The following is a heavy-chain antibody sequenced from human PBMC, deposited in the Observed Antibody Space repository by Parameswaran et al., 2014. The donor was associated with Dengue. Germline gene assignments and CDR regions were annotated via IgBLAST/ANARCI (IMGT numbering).Heavy chain of an antibody. V-gene: IGHV1-46*01. J-gene: IGHJ6*02. CDR2: INPSGGST. CDR3: ARDDYYHYYGMDL. Sequence: WVRQAPGQGLEWMGIINPSGGSTTYAQKFQGRVTMTRDTSTSTVYMDLNSLRSEDTGIYYCARDDYYHYYGMDLWGLGTTVTVSS.